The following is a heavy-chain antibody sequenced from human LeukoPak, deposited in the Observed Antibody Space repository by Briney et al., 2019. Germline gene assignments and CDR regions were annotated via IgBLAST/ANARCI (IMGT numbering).Heavy chain of an antibody. D-gene: IGHD3-3*01. CDR1: GGSFSGYY. J-gene: IGHJ4*02. CDR3: ARGVPYDFWKGPKYYFDY. CDR2: INHSGST. V-gene: IGHV4-34*01. Sequence: SETLSLTCAVYGGSFSGYYWSWIRQPPGKGLEWIGEINHSGSTNYNPSLKSRVTISVDTSKNQFSLKLSSMTAADTAVYYCARGVPYDFWKGPKYYFDYWGQGTLVTVSS.